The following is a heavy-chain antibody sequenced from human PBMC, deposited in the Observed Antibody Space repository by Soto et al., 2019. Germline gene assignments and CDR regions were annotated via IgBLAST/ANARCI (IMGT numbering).Heavy chain of an antibody. CDR3: GYDFWSGYYSVGQTSGMDV. J-gene: IGHJ6*02. CDR2: IRDKVNKYAT. Sequence: EVQLVESGGGLVQPGGSLKLSCAASGFTFSGSAIHWVRQASGKGLEWVGRIRDKVNKYATAYAASVTGRFTISREDSKTLAYLQMKSLKTDDTAVYYCGYDFWSGYYSVGQTSGMDVWGQGTTVTVSS. V-gene: IGHV3-73*02. D-gene: IGHD3-3*01. CDR1: GFTFSGSA.